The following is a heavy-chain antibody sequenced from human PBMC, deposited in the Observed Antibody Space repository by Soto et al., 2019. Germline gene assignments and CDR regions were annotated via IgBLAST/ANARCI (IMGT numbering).Heavy chain of an antibody. V-gene: IGHV1-46*01. CDR2: INPSGGST. CDR3: ARIGSYVDTAMVDDY. J-gene: IGHJ4*02. Sequence: ASVKVSCKASGYTFTSYYMHWVRQAPGQGLEWMGIINPSGGSTSYAQKFQGRVTMTRDTSTSTVYMELSSLRSEDTAVYYCARIGSYVDTAMVDDYWGQGTLVTVSS. D-gene: IGHD5-18*01. CDR1: GYTFTSYY.